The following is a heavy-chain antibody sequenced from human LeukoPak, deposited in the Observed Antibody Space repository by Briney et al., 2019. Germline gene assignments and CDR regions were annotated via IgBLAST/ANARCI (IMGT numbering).Heavy chain of an antibody. D-gene: IGHD6-13*01. V-gene: IGHV4-39*01. J-gene: IGHJ4*02. CDR1: GGSISSYY. CDR2: IYYSGST. CDR3: ARQSPSRPFDY. Sequence: TSETLSLTCTVSGGSISSYYWGWIRQPPGKGLEWIGSIYYSGSTYYNPSLKSRVTISVDTSKNQFSLKLSSVTAADTAVYYCARQSPSRPFDYWGQGTLVTVSS.